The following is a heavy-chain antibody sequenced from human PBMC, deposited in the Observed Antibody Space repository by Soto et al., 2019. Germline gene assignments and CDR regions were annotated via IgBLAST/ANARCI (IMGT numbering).Heavy chain of an antibody. CDR3: ARDYQWPDYYYYYGMDV. D-gene: IGHD6-19*01. V-gene: IGHV3-21*01. CDR1: GFTFSNYS. J-gene: IGHJ6*02. Sequence: GGSLRLSCAASGFTFSNYSMNWVRQAPGKGLEWVSSISSSSSYIYYADSVKGRFTISRDNAKNSLYLQMNSLRAEDTAVYYCARDYQWPDYYYYYGMDVWGQGTTVTVSS. CDR2: ISSSSSYI.